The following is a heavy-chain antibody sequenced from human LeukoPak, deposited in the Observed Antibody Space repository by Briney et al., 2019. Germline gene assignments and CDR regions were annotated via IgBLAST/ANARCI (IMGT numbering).Heavy chain of an antibody. J-gene: IGHJ6*03. CDR3: VKRGFWSGNYYYYYMDV. Sequence: SETLSLTCTVSGGSISSSTYYWGWVRQPPGKGLEWIGSIYYSGNTYYNPSLKSRVTISVDTSKNQFSLKLSSVTAADTAVYYCVKRGFWSGNYYYYYMDVWGKGTTVTVSS. V-gene: IGHV4-39*07. D-gene: IGHD3-3*01. CDR2: IYYSGNT. CDR1: GGSISSSTYY.